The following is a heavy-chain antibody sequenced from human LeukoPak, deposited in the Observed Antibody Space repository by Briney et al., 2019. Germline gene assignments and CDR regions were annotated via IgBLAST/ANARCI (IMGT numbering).Heavy chain of an antibody. D-gene: IGHD6-19*01. Sequence: GTSLRLSCVASGFKFSDHGMDWVRQAPGKGLGWVAVIAADGGVKQYADSVKGRFTLSRDNSKNTLFVQMDSLSVEDTAVYYCAREATWGQWYFDHWGQGTPVTVSS. V-gene: IGHV3-30*03. J-gene: IGHJ4*02. CDR2: IAADGGVK. CDR3: AREATWGQWYFDH. CDR1: GFKFSDHG.